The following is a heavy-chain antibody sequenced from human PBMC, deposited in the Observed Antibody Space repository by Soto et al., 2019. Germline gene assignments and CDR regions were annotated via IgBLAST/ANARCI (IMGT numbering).Heavy chain of an antibody. CDR3: ARRERYYGSPGWFDP. Sequence: SETLSLTCTVSGGSINDFAYYWGWIRQPPGKGLEWIGTVYHNENTYCNPSLKSRVTISVDTAKNQFSLKVTSVTAADTAIYFCARRERYYGSPGWFDPWGQGTLVTVSS. J-gene: IGHJ5*02. D-gene: IGHD3-16*01. CDR2: VYHNENT. V-gene: IGHV4-39*01. CDR1: GGSINDFAYY.